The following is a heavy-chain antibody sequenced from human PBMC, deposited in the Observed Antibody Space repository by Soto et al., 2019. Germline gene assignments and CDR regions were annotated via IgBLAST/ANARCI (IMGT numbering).Heavy chain of an antibody. CDR1: GGSISSSSYY. V-gene: IGHV4-39*01. Sequence: SETLSLTCTVSGGSISSSSYYWGWIRQPPGKGLEWIGSIYYSGSTYYNPSLKSRVTISVDTSKNQFSLKLSSVTAADTAVYYCARHWGSDPSFDYWGQGTLVTVSS. CDR3: ARHWGSDPSFDY. D-gene: IGHD7-27*01. J-gene: IGHJ4*02. CDR2: IYYSGST.